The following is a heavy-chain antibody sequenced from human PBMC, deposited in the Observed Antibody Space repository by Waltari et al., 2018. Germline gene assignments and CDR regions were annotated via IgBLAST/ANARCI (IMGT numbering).Heavy chain of an antibody. D-gene: IGHD3-3*01. CDR2: IYYSGST. J-gene: IGHJ6*02. CDR3: AREITYYDFWSGTRDYYGMDV. CDR1: GGSISSYY. Sequence: QVQLQESGPGLVKPSETLSLTCTVSGGSISSYYWSWIRQPPGTGLEWIGYIYYSGSTNYNPSLKSRVTISVDTSKNQFSLKLSSVTAADTAVYYCAREITYYDFWSGTRDYYGMDVWGQGTTVTVSS. V-gene: IGHV4-59*01.